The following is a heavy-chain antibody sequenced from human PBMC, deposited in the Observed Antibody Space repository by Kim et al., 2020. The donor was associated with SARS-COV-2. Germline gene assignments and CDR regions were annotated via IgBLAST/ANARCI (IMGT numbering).Heavy chain of an antibody. CDR3: AKTGQFDS. Sequence: YANSAKYRFTISRDNSKNALYLQINTLRAEDTALYYCAKTGQFDSWGQGTLVTVSS. J-gene: IGHJ4*02. D-gene: IGHD1-1*01. V-gene: IGHV3-23*01.